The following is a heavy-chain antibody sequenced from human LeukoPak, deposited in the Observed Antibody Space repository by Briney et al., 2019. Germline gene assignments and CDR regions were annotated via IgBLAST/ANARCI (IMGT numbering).Heavy chain of an antibody. V-gene: IGHV1-18*01. CDR1: GYTFTSYG. D-gene: IGHD3-10*01. J-gene: IGHJ4*02. Sequence: GASVKVSCKASGYTFTSYGISWVRQAPGQGLEWMGWISAYNGNTNYAQKLQGRVTMATDTSTSTAYMELRSLRSDDTAVYYCARTGAAMVRGVIITAYYFDYWGQGTLVTVSS. CDR3: ARTGAAMVRGVIITAYYFDY. CDR2: ISAYNGNT.